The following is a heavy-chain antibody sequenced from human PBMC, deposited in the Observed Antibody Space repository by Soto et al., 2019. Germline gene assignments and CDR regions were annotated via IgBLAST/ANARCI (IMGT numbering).Heavy chain of an antibody. D-gene: IGHD4-4*01. Sequence: QVQLQESGPGLVKPSQTLSLTCTVSGGSISSGGYYWDWIRQHPGKGLEWIGYISSSGSTYYNPSLRSRVTVSVDTSKNQFALRLNSVTAADTAVYYCATEYDYNNSFDNWGQGTLVTVSS. CDR3: ATEYDYNNSFDN. V-gene: IGHV4-31*03. CDR1: GGSISSGGYY. J-gene: IGHJ4*02. CDR2: ISSSGST.